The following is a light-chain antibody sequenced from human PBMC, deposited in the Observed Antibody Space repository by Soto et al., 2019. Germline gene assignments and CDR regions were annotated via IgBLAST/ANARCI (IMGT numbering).Light chain of an antibody. CDR3: QQRSNWPLP. J-gene: IGKJ1*01. CDR1: QSVSSH. Sequence: EIVLTQSPATLSLSPGERATLSCGASQSVSSHLAWYQQKPGQAPRLLIYDASNRATGIPARFSGSGSGTAFTLTISSLEPEDFAVYYCQQRSNWPLPFGQGTKVEIK. CDR2: DAS. V-gene: IGKV3-11*01.